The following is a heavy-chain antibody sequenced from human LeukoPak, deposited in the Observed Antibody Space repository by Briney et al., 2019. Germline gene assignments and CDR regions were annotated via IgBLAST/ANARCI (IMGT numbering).Heavy chain of an antibody. CDR1: GFTFSSSA. D-gene: IGHD2-15*01. CDR2: ISNNGGYT. Sequence: GVSLRLSCAASGFTFSSSAMSWVRQAPGKGLEWVSAISNNGGYTYYADSVQGRFTISRDNSKSTLCLQMNSLRAEDTAVYYCAKQLGYCSDGSCYFPYWGQGTLVTVSS. V-gene: IGHV3-23*01. J-gene: IGHJ4*02. CDR3: AKQLGYCSDGSCYFPY.